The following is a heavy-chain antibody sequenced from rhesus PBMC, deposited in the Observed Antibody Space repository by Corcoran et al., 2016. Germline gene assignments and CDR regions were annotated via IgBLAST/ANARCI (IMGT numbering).Heavy chain of an antibody. CDR3: AREATILGLVSGYGLDS. J-gene: IGHJ6*01. CDR1: GGSISDYYY. D-gene: IGHD3-3*01. V-gene: IGHV4S7*01. CDR2: IYGGSGST. Sequence: QVQLQESGPGLLKPSETLSLTCAVYGGSISDYYYWSWIRQPPGKGLEWIGQIYGGSGSTYYNPSLKSRVTFSKDTSKNQFSRKLSSVTAADTAVYYCAREATILGLVSGYGLDSWGQGVVVTVSS.